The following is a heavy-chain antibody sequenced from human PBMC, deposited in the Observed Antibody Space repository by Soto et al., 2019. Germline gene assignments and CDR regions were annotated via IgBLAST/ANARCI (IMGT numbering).Heavy chain of an antibody. CDR3: ARAYYHDKSDFDY. J-gene: IGHJ4*02. CDR1: GFTFTNYA. Sequence: GGSLRLSCAASGFTFTNYAMHWVRQAPGKGLEWVAVISYDGSKKYYADSVKGRLTISRDNSKSTLYLQMNSLRAEDTAVFYCARAYYHDKSDFDYWGQGTQVTVSS. CDR2: ISYDGSKK. D-gene: IGHD3-22*01. V-gene: IGHV3-30-3*01.